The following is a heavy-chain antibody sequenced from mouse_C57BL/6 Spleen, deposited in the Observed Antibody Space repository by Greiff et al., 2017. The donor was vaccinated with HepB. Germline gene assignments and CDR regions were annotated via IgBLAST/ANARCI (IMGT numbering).Heavy chain of an antibody. D-gene: IGHD2-3*01. CDR2: IYPSDSET. CDR3: AREIYDGYYVGAMDY. CDR1: GYTFTSYW. J-gene: IGHJ4*01. V-gene: IGHV1-61*01. Sequence: QVQLQQPGAELVRPGSSVKLSCKASGYTFTSYWMDWVKQRPGQGLEWIGNIYPSDSETHYNQKFKDKATLTVDKSSSTAYMQLSSLTSEDSAVYYCAREIYDGYYVGAMDYWGQGTSVTVSS.